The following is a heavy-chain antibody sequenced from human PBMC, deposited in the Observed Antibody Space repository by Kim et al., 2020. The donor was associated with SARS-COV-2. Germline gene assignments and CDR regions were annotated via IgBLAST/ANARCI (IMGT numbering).Heavy chain of an antibody. J-gene: IGHJ6*02. V-gene: IGHV1-69*01. D-gene: IGHD3-10*01. Sequence: HSQKFQGRLTMTADESTTTAYMELSSLSSEDTAVYYCAREGFVTYGFDVWCQGTSVTVSS. CDR3: AREGFVTYGFDV.